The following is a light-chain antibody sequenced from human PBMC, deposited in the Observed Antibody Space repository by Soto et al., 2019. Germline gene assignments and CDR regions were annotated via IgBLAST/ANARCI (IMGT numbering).Light chain of an antibody. J-gene: IGKJ5*01. Sequence: EIVLTQSPGTLSLSPGEGATLSFRASQSVSNNYLAWYQQKPGQAPRLLIYGASNRATGIPDRFSGSGSGTDFTLTISRLEPEDLAVYYCQQYNNWPPITFGQGRRREI. CDR3: QQYNNWPPIT. CDR2: GAS. V-gene: IGKV3-20*01. CDR1: QSVSNNY.